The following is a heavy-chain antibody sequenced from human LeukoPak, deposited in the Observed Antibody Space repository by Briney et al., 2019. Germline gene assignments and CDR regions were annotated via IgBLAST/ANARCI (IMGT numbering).Heavy chain of an antibody. CDR1: GFTFDDYA. Sequence: GGSLRLSCAASGFTFDDYAMHWVRHAPGKGLEWVSGISWNSGSIGYADSVKGRFTISRDNAKNSLYLQMNSLRAEDTALYYWATDTRYCSGGSGYRGAFDIWGQGTMVTVSS. CDR2: ISWNSGSI. CDR3: ATDTRYCSGGSGYRGAFDI. J-gene: IGHJ3*02. D-gene: IGHD2-15*01. V-gene: IGHV3-9*01.